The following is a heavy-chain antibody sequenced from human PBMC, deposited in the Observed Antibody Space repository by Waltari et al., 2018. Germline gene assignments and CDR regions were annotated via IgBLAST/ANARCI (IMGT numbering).Heavy chain of an antibody. J-gene: IGHJ1*01. CDR3: GRIAFGDDGGYFQY. V-gene: IGHV4-39*01. Sequence: QLQLQESGPGLVRPSETLSLTCTVSGGSTTTNYNWAWIRQPPGKGLEWIGNMQYRGSTFYNPSLMSRVTISLDTSKNQCSLTLTSVDAADTAVYFCGRIAFGDDGGYFQYWGQGTLVTVSS. CDR2: MQYRGST. D-gene: IGHD4-17*01. CDR1: GGSTTTNYN.